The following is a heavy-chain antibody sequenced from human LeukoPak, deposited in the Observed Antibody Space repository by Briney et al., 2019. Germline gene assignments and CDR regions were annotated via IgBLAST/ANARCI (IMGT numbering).Heavy chain of an antibody. CDR1: GFTFSSYA. CDR3: ARDGGYCSSTSCYEEYYYGMDV. CDR2: ISSNGGST. Sequence: PGGSLRLSCAASGFTFSSYAMHWVRQAPGKGLEYVSAISSNGGSTYYADSVKGRFTISRDNSKNTLYLQMGSQRAEDMAVYYCARDGGYCSSTSCYEEYYYGMDVWGKGTTVTVSS. D-gene: IGHD2-2*01. J-gene: IGHJ6*04. V-gene: IGHV3-64*02.